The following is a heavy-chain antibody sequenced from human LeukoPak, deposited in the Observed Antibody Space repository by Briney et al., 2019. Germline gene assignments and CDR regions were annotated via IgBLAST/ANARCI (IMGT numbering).Heavy chain of an antibody. Sequence: GGSLRLSCAAAGFALSTLEMNWVRQAPGKGLEWVSCVSGSGSTKAYSDSVKGRFIISKDNAKKSLYLEMNNLRAEDTAIYYCTRESGPLSFHVKYWGQGILVTVSS. D-gene: IGHD3-3*01. CDR3: TRESGPLSFHVKY. V-gene: IGHV3-48*03. CDR1: GFALSTLE. J-gene: IGHJ4*02. CDR2: VSGSGSTK.